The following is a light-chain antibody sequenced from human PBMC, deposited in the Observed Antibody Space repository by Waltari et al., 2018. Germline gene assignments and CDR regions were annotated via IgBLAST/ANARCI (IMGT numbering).Light chain of an antibody. CDR1: QDISNY. V-gene: IGKV1-33*01. CDR2: DAS. J-gene: IGKJ4*01. CDR3: QQYDNLPLT. Sequence: DIQMTQSPSSLSASVGARVTITCQARQDISNYLNWYQQKPGKAPKLLSYDASNLETGVPSRFSGSGSGTDFTFTISSLQPEDIATYYCQQYDNLPLTFGGGTKVEIK.